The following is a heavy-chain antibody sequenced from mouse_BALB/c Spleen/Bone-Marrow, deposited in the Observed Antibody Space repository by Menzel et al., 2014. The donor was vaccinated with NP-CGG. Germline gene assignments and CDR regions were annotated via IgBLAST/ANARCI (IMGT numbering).Heavy chain of an antibody. J-gene: IGHJ4*01. CDR2: INPSTGYT. CDR3: ASPYGNYDAMDY. V-gene: IGHV1-7*01. CDR1: GYTFTSYW. D-gene: IGHD2-1*01. Sequence: VKLMESGAELAKPGASVKMSCKASGYTFTSYWMHWVKQRPGQGLEWIGYINPSTGYTEYNQKFKDKATLTADKSSSTAYMQLSSLTSEDSAVYYCASPYGNYDAMDYWGQGTSATVSS.